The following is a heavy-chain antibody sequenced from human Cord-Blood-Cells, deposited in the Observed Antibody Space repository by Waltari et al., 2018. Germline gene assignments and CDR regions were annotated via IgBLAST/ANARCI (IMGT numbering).Heavy chain of an antibody. Sequence: QVQLQQWGAGLLKPSETLSLTCAVYGGSFSGYYWSWLRQPPGKGLEWIGEINHSGSTNYNPSLKSRVTISVDTSKNQFSLKLSSVTAADTAVYYCARGGGADCSSTSCYVDYWGQGTLVTVSS. CDR3: ARGGGADCSSTSCYVDY. V-gene: IGHV4-34*01. CDR2: INHSGST. D-gene: IGHD2-2*01. CDR1: GGSFSGYY. J-gene: IGHJ4*02.